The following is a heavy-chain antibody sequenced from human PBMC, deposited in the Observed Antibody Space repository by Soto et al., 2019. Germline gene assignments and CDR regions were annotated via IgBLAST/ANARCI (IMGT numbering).Heavy chain of an antibody. CDR3: ASGRQQLVEASIYSGNYGMDV. V-gene: IGHV1-18*01. J-gene: IGHJ6*02. CDR2: INAHNANT. CDR1: GYTFPTYV. Sequence: VQLVQSGGEVTKPGASVKVSGNASGYTFPTYVVTWVRQAPGQCLEWMGWINAHNANTTYAQKYQGRVIMTTDTSTSTAYMELGSLTAVDTAVYYCASGRQQLVEASIYSGNYGMDVWGQGTTVTVSS. D-gene: IGHD6-13*01.